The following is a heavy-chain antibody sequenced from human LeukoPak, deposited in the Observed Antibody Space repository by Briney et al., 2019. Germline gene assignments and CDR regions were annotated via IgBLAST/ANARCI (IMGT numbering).Heavy chain of an antibody. V-gene: IGHV3-66*01. CDR2: IYSGGST. CDR3: AKGITSTPRRDYFDY. Sequence: PGGSLRLSCAASGFTVSSNYMSWVRQAPGKGLEWVSVIYSGGSTYYADSVKGRFTISRDNSKNTLYLQMNSLRAEDTAVYYCAKGITSTPRRDYFDYWGQGTLVTVSS. D-gene: IGHD5/OR15-5a*01. J-gene: IGHJ4*02. CDR1: GFTVSSNY.